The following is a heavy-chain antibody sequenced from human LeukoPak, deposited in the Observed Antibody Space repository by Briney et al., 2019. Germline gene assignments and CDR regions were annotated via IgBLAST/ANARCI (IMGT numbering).Heavy chain of an antibody. Sequence: SETLSLTCTVSGGSISSGGYYWSWIRQHPGKGLEWIAYIYYSGSTYYNPSLKSRVTISVDTSKNQFSLKLSSVTAADTAVYYCARGSMVRGANSPEYYYYGMDVWGQGATVTVSS. CDR2: IYYSGST. CDR3: ARGSMVRGANSPEYYYYGMDV. D-gene: IGHD3-10*01. V-gene: IGHV4-31*03. CDR1: GGSISSGGYY. J-gene: IGHJ6*02.